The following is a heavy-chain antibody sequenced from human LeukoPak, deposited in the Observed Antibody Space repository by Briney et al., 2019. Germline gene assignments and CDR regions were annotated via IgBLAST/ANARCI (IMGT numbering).Heavy chain of an antibody. J-gene: IGHJ6*03. CDR2: INHSGST. Sequence: PSETLSLTCAVYGGSFSGYYWSWIRQPPGKGLEWIGEINHSGSTNYNPSLKSRVTISVDTSKNQFSLKLSSMTAADTAVYYCARDWGVSARPGYMDVWGKGTTVTVSS. CDR1: GGSFSGYY. V-gene: IGHV4-34*01. CDR3: ARDWGVSARPGYMDV. D-gene: IGHD6-6*01.